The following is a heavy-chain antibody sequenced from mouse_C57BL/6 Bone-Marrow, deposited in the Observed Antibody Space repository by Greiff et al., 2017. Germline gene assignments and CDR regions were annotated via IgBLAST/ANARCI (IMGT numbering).Heavy chain of an antibody. Sequence: EVQLQQSGAELVRPGASVKLSCTASGFNIKDDYMHWVKQRPEQGLEWIGWIDPENGDTEYASQLQGKATITADTSSNTAYLQISSLTSEDTAVYYCTDPIYDGYYFDVWGTGTTVTVSA. V-gene: IGHV14-4*01. CDR2: IDPENGDT. CDR1: GFNIKDDY. J-gene: IGHJ1*03. CDR3: TDPIYDGYYFDV. D-gene: IGHD2-3*01.